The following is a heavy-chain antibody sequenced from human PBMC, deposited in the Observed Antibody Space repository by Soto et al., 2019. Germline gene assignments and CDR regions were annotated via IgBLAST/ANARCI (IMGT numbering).Heavy chain of an antibody. J-gene: IGHJ4*02. D-gene: IGHD5-12*01. CDR3: AREGLTRWLQSFEN. Sequence: QVQLVQSGAEVKKPGASVKVSCKASGYTFTNYYMHWVRQAPGQGLEWMGIIIPSGGNTSYAQKFQRRFTMTRDTSTSPVVMELSSLKSDDTAMYYCAREGLTRWLQSFENWGQGTLVTVSS. V-gene: IGHV1-46*01. CDR1: GYTFTNYY. CDR2: IIPSGGNT.